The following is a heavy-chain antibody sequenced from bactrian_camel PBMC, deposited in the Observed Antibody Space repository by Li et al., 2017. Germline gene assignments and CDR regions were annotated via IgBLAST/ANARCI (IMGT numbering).Heavy chain of an antibody. D-gene: IGHD1*01. V-gene: IGHV3S67*01. CDR1: GYTLSRYC. Sequence: VQLVESGGGSVQAGGSLRLSCAASGYTLSRYCLGWFRQAPGKEREGVGVSDDDGTVDYADAVKGRFTISRDNTKNTVYLQMNFLRTEDTAMYYCSNGLDRDRWRTPGPGTQVTVS. CDR2: SDDDGTV. J-gene: IGHJ4*01.